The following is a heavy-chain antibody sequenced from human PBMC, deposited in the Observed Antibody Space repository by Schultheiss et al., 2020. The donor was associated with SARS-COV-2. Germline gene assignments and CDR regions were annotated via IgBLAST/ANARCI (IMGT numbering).Heavy chain of an antibody. CDR3: AGSEDVRVVTAAIAGWFGP. CDR2: INHSGST. Sequence: SETLSLTCAVYGGSFSGYYWSWIRQPPGKGLEWIGEINHSGSTNYNPSLKSRITMSLDTSKHQFSLKVNSVTAADTAVYYCAGSEDVRVVTAAIAGWFGPWGQGALVTVSS. CDR1: GGSFSGYY. V-gene: IGHV4-34*10. J-gene: IGHJ5*02. D-gene: IGHD2-2*01.